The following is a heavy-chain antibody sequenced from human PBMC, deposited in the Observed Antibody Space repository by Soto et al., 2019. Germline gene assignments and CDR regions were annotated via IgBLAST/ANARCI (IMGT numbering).Heavy chain of an antibody. D-gene: IGHD2-2*01. Sequence: QVQLVQSGAEVKKPGSSVKVSCKASGGTFSSYAISWVRQAPGQGLEWMGGIIPIFGTANYAQKFQGRVTITADESTSQAYMELSRLRSEDTAVYYCAFAVFVPAAGYYYYGMDVWGQGTTVTVSS. V-gene: IGHV1-69*12. J-gene: IGHJ6*02. CDR2: IIPIFGTA. CDR3: AFAVFVPAAGYYYYGMDV. CDR1: GGTFSSYA.